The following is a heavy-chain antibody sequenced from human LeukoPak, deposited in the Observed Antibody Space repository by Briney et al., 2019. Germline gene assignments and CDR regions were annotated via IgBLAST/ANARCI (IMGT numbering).Heavy chain of an antibody. CDR2: IKEVGSEK. V-gene: IGHV3-7*01. Sequence: GGSLRLSCAASGFTFSNYWMSWVRQAPGKGLEWVANIKEVGSEKYYVDSVKGRFTISRDNAKNSLSLQVNSLSAEDTAVYYCARSRSGYYEDYWGQGTLVTVSS. D-gene: IGHD3-22*01. CDR3: ARSRSGYYEDY. J-gene: IGHJ4*02. CDR1: GFTFSNYW.